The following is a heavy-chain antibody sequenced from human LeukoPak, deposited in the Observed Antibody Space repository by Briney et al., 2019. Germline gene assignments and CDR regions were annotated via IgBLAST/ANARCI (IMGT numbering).Heavy chain of an antibody. D-gene: IGHD4-23*01. Sequence: SVKVSCTASGGTFSSYAISWVRQAPGQGLEWMGGIIPIFGTANYAQKFQGRVTITADESTSTAYMELSSLRSEDTAVYYCARSMDYGGNHWGQGTLVTVSS. V-gene: IGHV1-69*13. CDR3: ARSMDYGGNH. CDR2: IIPIFGTA. J-gene: IGHJ5*02. CDR1: GGTFSSYA.